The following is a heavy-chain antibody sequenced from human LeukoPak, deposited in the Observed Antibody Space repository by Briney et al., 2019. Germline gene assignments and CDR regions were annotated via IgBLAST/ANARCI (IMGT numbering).Heavy chain of an antibody. J-gene: IGHJ4*02. CDR3: AKDLGIAAQGHDY. CDR2: IWYDGSNK. V-gene: IGHV3-33*06. D-gene: IGHD6-13*01. Sequence: GGSLRLSCAASGFTFSSYGMHWVRQAPGKGLEWVAVIWYDGSNKYYADSVKGRFTISRDNSKNTLYLQMNSLRAEDTAVYYCAKDLGIAAQGHDYWGQGTLVTVSS. CDR1: GFTFSSYG.